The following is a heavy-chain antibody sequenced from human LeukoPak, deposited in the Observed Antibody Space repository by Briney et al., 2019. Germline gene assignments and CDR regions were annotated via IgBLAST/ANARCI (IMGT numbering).Heavy chain of an antibody. D-gene: IGHD3-3*02. J-gene: IGHJ4*02. V-gene: IGHV3-11*06. Sequence: GGSLRLSCAASGFTFSDYYMSWIRQAPGKGLEWISYITSSSSDTNYADSVKGRFTISRDNVKNSLYLQMNSLRDEDTAVYYCARVSNGGFSSNLYRSAWDYWGQGTLVTVSS. CDR1: GFTFSDYY. CDR2: ITSSSSDT. CDR3: ARVSNGGFSSNLYRSAWDY.